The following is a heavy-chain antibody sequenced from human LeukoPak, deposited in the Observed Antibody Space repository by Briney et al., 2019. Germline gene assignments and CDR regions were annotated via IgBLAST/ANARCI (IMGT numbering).Heavy chain of an antibody. CDR3: ARGHIVVLTAIPLLY. D-gene: IGHD2-21*02. J-gene: IGHJ4*02. V-gene: IGHV3-30*04. CDR1: GFTFSSYA. CDR2: ISYDGSNK. Sequence: PGGSLRLSCAASGFTFSSYAMHWVRQAPGKGLEWVAVISYDGSNKYYADSVKGRFTISRDNSKNTLYLQMNSLRAEDTAVYYCARGHIVVLTAIPLLYWGQGTLVTVSS.